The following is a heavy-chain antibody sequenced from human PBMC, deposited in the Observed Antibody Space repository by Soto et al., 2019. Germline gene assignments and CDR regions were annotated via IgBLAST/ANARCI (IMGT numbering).Heavy chain of an antibody. Sequence: QVQLVQSGPEVKKPRTSVKVSCKTSGYGFSNYVVSWVRQAPGQGLEWVGRVDPDNVHTKYAQKLQGRVTMATDTATNTAYMELRSLTFDDTAVYYCARGAASGYSYFYYMDVWGKGTTVTVSS. CDR1: GYGFSNYV. CDR3: ARGAASGYSYFYYMDV. J-gene: IGHJ6*03. CDR2: VDPDNVHT. D-gene: IGHD6-13*01. V-gene: IGHV1-18*01.